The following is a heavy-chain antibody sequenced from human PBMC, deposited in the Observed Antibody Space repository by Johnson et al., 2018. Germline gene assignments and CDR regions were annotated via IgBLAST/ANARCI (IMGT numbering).Heavy chain of an antibody. D-gene: IGHD6-19*01. J-gene: IGHJ6*02. V-gene: IGHV3-30*18. CDR2: ISFDESNK. CDR1: GFNFSRNA. CDR3: PKDQIAVAMYYYYGMDG. Sequence: QVQLVQSGGGVVQAGRSLRVSCAASGFNFSRNAMHWVRQAPGKGLEWVAVISFDESNKQYSDAVKGRFTISRDNSKDTLYLQMNSRRTEDTAVYYCPKDQIAVAMYYYYGMDGWGQGTTVTVSS.